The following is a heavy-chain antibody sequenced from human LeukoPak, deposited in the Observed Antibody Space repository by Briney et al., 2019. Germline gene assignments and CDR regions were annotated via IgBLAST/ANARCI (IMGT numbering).Heavy chain of an antibody. Sequence: AASGFTVSSXXXXWVRXAPGKXXXXXXXIYSGGSTYYADSVKGRFTISRDNSKNTLYLQMNSLRAEDTAVYYCAKLKGHGPYYDFWSGFEYWGQGTLVTVSS. V-gene: IGHV3-53*01. CDR1: GFTVSSXX. CDR2: IYSGGST. D-gene: IGHD3-3*01. J-gene: IGHJ4*02. CDR3: AKLKGHGPYYDFWSGFEY.